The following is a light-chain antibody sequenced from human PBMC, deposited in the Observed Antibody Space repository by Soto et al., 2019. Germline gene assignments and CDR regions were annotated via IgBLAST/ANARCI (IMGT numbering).Light chain of an antibody. CDR2: EVS. V-gene: IGLV2-23*02. CDR3: SSYAGTSSDV. J-gene: IGLJ1*01. Sequence: QSVLTQPASVSGSPGQSITISCTGTSSDVGSYNLVSWYQQHPGKAPKLMIYEVSKRPSGFSDRFSGSKSGNTASLTISGLQDEDEAYYYCSSYAGTSSDVFGTGTKLTVL. CDR1: SSDVGSYNL.